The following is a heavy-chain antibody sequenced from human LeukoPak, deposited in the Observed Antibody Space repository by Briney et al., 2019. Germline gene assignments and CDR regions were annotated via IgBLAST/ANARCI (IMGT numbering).Heavy chain of an antibody. Sequence: ASVKVSCKTSGGTFNNSAISWVRQAPGQGLEWLGGIMPLFGTAGYAQKFQGRVTITKDESTRTVYLELTSLTSDDTAVYYCARDVHGDYGSGWFDPWGQGTLVSVST. CDR3: ARDVHGDYGSGWFDP. J-gene: IGHJ5*02. V-gene: IGHV1-69*05. CDR1: GGTFNNSA. D-gene: IGHD4-17*01. CDR2: IMPLFGTA.